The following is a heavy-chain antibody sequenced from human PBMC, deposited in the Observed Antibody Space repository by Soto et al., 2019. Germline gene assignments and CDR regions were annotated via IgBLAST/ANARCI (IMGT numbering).Heavy chain of an antibody. CDR3: SRIHLGSNKFFDL. J-gene: IGHJ2*01. CDR2: TRNKANSYST. V-gene: IGHV3-72*01. CDR1: GFTFSDHY. D-gene: IGHD3-10*01. Sequence: EMQLEESGGGLVQPGGSLRLSCAASGFTFSDHYMDWVRQAPGKGLEWIARTRNKANSYSTEYAASVKGRFTASRDDSKNLLFLQMNSLRTEDTAMYYCSRIHLGSNKFFDLWGRGTLVTVSS.